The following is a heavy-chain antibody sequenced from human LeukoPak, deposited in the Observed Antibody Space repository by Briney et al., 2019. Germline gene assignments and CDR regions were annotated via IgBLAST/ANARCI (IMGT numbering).Heavy chain of an antibody. V-gene: IGHV1-18*01. D-gene: IGHD3-10*01. J-gene: IGHJ5*02. Sequence: ASVKVSCKASGYTFTSYGISWVRQAPGQGLEWMGWISAYNGNTNYAQKLQGRVTMSTDTSTSTGYMELRSLRSDDTAVYYCARERITMVRGGRNWFDPWGQGTLVTVSS. CDR3: ARERITMVRGGRNWFDP. CDR1: GYTFTSYG. CDR2: ISAYNGNT.